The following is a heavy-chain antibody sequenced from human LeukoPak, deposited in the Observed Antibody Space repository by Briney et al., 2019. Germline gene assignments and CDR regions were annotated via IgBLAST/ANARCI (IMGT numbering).Heavy chain of an antibody. CDR1: GYSISSGYY. CDR2: IYYSGST. Sequence: SETLSLTCTVSGYSISSGYYWSWIRQPPGKGLEWIGYIYYSGSTNYNPSLKSRVTISVDTSKNQFSLKLSSVTAADTAVYYCARGINISGYSDYWGQGTLVTVSS. CDR3: ARGINISGYSDY. J-gene: IGHJ4*02. D-gene: IGHD3-22*01. V-gene: IGHV4-61*01.